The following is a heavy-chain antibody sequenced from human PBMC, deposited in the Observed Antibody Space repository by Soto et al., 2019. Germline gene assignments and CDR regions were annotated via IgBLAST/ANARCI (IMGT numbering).Heavy chain of an antibody. D-gene: IGHD6-6*01. CDR1: GFTFSSYG. CDR3: AKDEYSSSSTGFPSDYFDY. CDR2: ISYDGSNK. V-gene: IGHV3-30*18. J-gene: IGHJ4*02. Sequence: QVQLVESGGGVVQPGRSLRLSCAASGFTFSSYGMHWVRQAPGKGLEWVAVISYDGSNKYYADTVKGRFTISRDNSKNTLYLQMHSLRAEDTAVYYCAKDEYSSSSTGFPSDYFDYWGQGTLVTVSS.